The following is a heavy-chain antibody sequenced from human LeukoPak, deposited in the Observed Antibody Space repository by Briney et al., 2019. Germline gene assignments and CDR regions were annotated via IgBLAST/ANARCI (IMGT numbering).Heavy chain of an antibody. J-gene: IGHJ4*02. CDR2: IRYDGSNK. CDR3: AKGMLATFDY. V-gene: IGHV3-30*02. Sequence: SGGSLRLSCAASGFTFSSYGMHWVRQAPGKGLEWVAFIRYDGSNKYCADSVKGRFTISRDNSKNTLYLQMNSLRAEDTAVYYCAKGMLATFDYWGQGTLVTVSS. CDR1: GFTFSSYG. D-gene: IGHD5-24*01.